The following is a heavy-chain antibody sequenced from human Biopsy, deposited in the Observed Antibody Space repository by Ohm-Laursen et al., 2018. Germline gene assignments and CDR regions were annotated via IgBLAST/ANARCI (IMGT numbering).Heavy chain of an antibody. D-gene: IGHD5-18*01. V-gene: IGHV4-59*07. J-gene: IGHJ4*02. CDR1: GGSISRDY. CDR2: TYYSGST. CDR3: ARGSSYGYDFDY. Sequence: SDTLSLTCTVSGGSISRDYWAWIRQPPGKGLQWIGYTYYSGSTNYNPSLNSRVTISVDTSKNQFSLKLSSVTAADTAVYFCARGSSYGYDFDYWGQGTLVAVSS.